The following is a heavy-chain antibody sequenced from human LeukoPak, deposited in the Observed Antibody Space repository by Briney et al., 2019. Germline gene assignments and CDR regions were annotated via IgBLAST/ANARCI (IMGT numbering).Heavy chain of an antibody. CDR1: EYSFTNYW. J-gene: IGHJ4*02. D-gene: IGHD2-2*01. CDR2: IFPGDSHT. CDR3: ARHRDSSSWSPFDY. Sequence: KPGESLKISCRGSEYSFTNYWIGWVRQMPGKGLGWMGIIFPGDSHTTYSPSFQGQVTISADKSISTAYLHWSSLKASDTAMYYCARHRDSSSWSPFDYWGQGTLVTVSS. V-gene: IGHV5-51*01.